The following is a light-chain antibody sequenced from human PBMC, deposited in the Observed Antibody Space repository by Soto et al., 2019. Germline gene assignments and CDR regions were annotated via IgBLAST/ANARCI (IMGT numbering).Light chain of an antibody. CDR1: QSINSW. V-gene: IGKV1-5*03. J-gene: IGKJ1*01. Sequence: DIQMTQSPSTLSASVGDRVTITCRASQSINSWLAWYQQKPGKAPKLLIYKASNLESGVPPRFSGSGSGTEFTLTISSLQPDDFATYYCQQYNNFSPWTFGQGTKVDIK. CDR3: QQYNNFSPWT. CDR2: KAS.